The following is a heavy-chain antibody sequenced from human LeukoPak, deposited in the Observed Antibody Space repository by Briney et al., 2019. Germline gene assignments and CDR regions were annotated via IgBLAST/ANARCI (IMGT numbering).Heavy chain of an antibody. CDR3: ARDRGYSTFDY. J-gene: IGHJ4*02. V-gene: IGHV3-7*01. CDR2: IKEDGSEI. CDR1: AFTFSNYW. D-gene: IGHD4-23*01. Sequence: GALRLSCAASAFTFSNYWMSWVRQAPGKGLEWVANIKEDGSEINYVDSVKGRFTISRDNAKNSLYLQMNSLRVDDTAVYYCARDRGYSTFDYWGQGTLVTVSS.